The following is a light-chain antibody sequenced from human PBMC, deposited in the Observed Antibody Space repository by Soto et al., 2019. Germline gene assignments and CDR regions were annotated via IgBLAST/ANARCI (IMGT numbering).Light chain of an antibody. V-gene: IGKV3-20*01. J-gene: IGKJ2*01. Sequence: EIVLTQSPGTLSLSPGERATLSCRASQSVSNNYLAWYQQKPGQAPRLLIYGASNRDTGIPDRFSGSGSGTDFTLTISRLEPEDFAVYSCQQYGDSPFYTFGQGTKLEIK. CDR2: GAS. CDR3: QQYGDSPFYT. CDR1: QSVSNNY.